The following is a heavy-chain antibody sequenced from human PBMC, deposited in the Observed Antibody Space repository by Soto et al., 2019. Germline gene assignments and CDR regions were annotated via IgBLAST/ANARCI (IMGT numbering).Heavy chain of an antibody. CDR2: IYPGDSDT. V-gene: IGHV5-51*01. J-gene: IGHJ3*02. CDR3: ARLETYYYDSSGYWGNAFDI. D-gene: IGHD3-22*01. Sequence: GESLKISCKGSGYSFTSYWIGWVRQMPGKGLEWMGIIYPGDSDTRYSPSFQGQVTISADKSISTAYLQWSSLKASDTAMHYCARLETYYYDSSGYWGNAFDIWGQGTMVTVPS. CDR1: GYSFTSYW.